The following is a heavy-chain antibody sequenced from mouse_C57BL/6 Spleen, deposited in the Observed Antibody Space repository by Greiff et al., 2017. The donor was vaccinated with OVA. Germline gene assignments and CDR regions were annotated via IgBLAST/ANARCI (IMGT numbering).Heavy chain of an antibody. D-gene: IGHD2-4*01. CDR1: GYTFTDYY. CDR2: INPNNGGT. CDR3: ARLYYDPYYAMDY. V-gene: IGHV1-26*01. Sequence: EVKLQQSGPELVKPGASVKISCKASGYTFTDYYMNWVKQSHGKSLEWIGDINPNNGGTSYNQKFKGKATLTVDKSSSTAYMELRSLTSEDSAVYYCARLYYDPYYAMDYWGQGTSVTVSS. J-gene: IGHJ4*01.